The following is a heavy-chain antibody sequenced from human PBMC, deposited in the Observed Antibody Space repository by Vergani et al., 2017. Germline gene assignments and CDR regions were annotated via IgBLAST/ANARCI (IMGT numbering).Heavy chain of an antibody. CDR2: VKSKTDGGTT. CDR1: GFTFSNAW. Sequence: EVQLVESGGGLVKPGGSLRLSCAASGFTFSNAWMSWVRQAPGKGLEWVGRVKSKTDGGTTDYAAPVKGRFTISRDDSKNTLYLQMNSLKTEDTAVYYGTTDLRIYCSSTSCYGYWGQGTLVTVSS. J-gene: IGHJ4*02. D-gene: IGHD2-2*01. CDR3: TTDLRIYCSSTSCYGY. V-gene: IGHV3-15*01.